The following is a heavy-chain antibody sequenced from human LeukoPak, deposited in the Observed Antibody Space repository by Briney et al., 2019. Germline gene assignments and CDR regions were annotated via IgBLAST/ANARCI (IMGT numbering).Heavy chain of an antibody. J-gene: IGHJ5*02. D-gene: IGHD3-3*01. V-gene: IGHV3-23*01. CDR1: GFTFSSYA. CDR2: ISGSGGST. CDR3: ASLANVLEWSYSFDP. Sequence: PGGSLRLSCAASGFTFSSYAMSWVRQAPGKGLEWVSAISGSGGSTSYADSVKGRFTISRDNAKNTLYLQMNSLRAEDTAVYYCASLANVLEWSYSFDPWGQGTLVTVSS.